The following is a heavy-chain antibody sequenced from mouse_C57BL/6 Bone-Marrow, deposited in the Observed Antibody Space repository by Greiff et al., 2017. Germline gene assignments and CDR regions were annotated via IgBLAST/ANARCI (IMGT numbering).Heavy chain of an antibody. Sequence: DVKLVESGGGLVQPKGSLKLSCAASGFTFNTYAKHWVRQAPGKGLEWVARIRSESSNYATYYADSVKDRFTVSRDDSQRMLYLTMNNLTSEVTAMYYCGRDGACFAYWGQGTLVTVSA. J-gene: IGHJ3*01. CDR1: GFTFNTYA. CDR2: IRSESSNYAT. CDR3: GRDGACFAY. V-gene: IGHV10-3*01.